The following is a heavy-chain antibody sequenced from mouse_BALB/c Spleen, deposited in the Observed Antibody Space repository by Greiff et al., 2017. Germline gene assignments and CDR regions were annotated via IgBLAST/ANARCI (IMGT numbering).Heavy chain of an antibody. CDR1: GFNIKDYY. CDR2: IDPENGDT. V-gene: IGHV14-4*02. CDR3: NALYYGSSGHAMDY. D-gene: IGHD1-1*01. Sequence: VQLQQSGAELVRSGASVKLSCTASGFNIKDYYMHWVKQRPEQGLEWIGWIDPENGDTEYAPKFQGKATMTEDTSSNTAYLQLSSLTSEDTAVYYCNALYYGSSGHAMDYWGQGTSVTVSS. J-gene: IGHJ4*01.